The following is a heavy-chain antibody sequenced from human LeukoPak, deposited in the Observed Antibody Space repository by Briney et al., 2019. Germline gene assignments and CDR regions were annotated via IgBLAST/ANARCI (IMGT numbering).Heavy chain of an antibody. CDR1: GFTVSTNC. V-gene: IGHV3-53*04. CDR2: IYSGGTT. Sequence: GGSLRLSCAASGFTVSTNCMTWVRQAPGKGLEWVSTIYSGGTTYYADSVMGRFTISRHNSRNTLYLQMNSLRAEDTAVYYCARVDTVMAYYFDLWGQGTLVTVST. J-gene: IGHJ4*02. CDR3: ARVDTVMAYYFDL. D-gene: IGHD5-18*01.